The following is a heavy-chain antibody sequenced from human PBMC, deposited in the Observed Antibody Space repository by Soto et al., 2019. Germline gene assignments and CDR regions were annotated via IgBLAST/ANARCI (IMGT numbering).Heavy chain of an antibody. V-gene: IGHV3-30-3*01. CDR3: AGSGRPYYYYGMDV. CDR1: GFTFSSYA. D-gene: IGHD3-10*01. J-gene: IGHJ6*02. CDR2: ISYDGSNK. Sequence: PXASLKLSCAASGFTFSSYAMHWVRQAPGKGLEWVAVISYDGSNKYYADSVKGRFTISRDNSKNTLYLQMNSLRAEDTAVYYCAGSGRPYYYYGMDVWGQGTAVTVSS.